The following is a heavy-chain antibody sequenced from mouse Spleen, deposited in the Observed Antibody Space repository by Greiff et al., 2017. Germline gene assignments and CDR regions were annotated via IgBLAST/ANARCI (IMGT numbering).Heavy chain of an antibody. D-gene: IGHD2-4*01. V-gene: IGHV1-26*01. J-gene: IGHJ4*01. CDR2: INPNNGGT. Sequence: EVQLQQSGPELVKPGASVKISCKASGYTFTDYYMNWVKQSHGKSLEWIGDINPNNGGTSYNQKFKGKATLTVDKSSSTAYMELRSLTSEDSAVYYCARRPPDDYDDAMDYWGQGTSVTVSS. CDR3: ARRPPDDYDDAMDY. CDR1: GYTFTDYY.